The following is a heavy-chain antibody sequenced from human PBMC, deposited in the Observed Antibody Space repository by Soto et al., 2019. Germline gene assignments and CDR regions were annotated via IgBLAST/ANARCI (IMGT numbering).Heavy chain of an antibody. J-gene: IGHJ4*02. CDR2: ISYDGSNK. Sequence: PGGSLRLSCAASGFTFSSYAMHWVRQAPGKGLEWVAVISYDGSNKYYADSVKGRFTISRDNAKNTLYLQMNSLRTEDTAVYYCARVMVIRGVIIDSWGQGTLVTVSS. CDR3: ARVMVIRGVIIDS. D-gene: IGHD3-10*01. CDR1: GFTFSSYA. V-gene: IGHV3-30-3*01.